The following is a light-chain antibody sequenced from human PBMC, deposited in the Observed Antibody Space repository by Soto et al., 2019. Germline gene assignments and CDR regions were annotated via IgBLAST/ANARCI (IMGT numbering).Light chain of an antibody. J-gene: IGKJ5*01. V-gene: IGKV3-15*01. CDR2: GAS. CDR1: QSISSW. CDR3: QQYKNWPPIT. Sequence: MTQSPSTLSASVGDRVTITCRASQSISSWLAWYQQKPGQPPRLLIYGASTRATGIPARFSGSGSGTEFTLTISGLQSEDFAVYYCQQYKNWPPITFGQGTRLEIK.